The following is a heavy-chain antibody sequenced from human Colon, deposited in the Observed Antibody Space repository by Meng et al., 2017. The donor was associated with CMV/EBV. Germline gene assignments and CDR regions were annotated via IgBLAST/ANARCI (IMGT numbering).Heavy chain of an antibody. CDR3: ARSLYYDFWSGQQKPTDY. CDR1: GFTFTRHW. V-gene: IGHV3-21*01. Sequence: GESLKISCVASGFTFTRHWMIWVRQPPGKGLEWVSSISSSSSYIYYADSVKGRFTISRDNAKNSLYLQMNSLRAEDTAVYYCARSLYYDFWSGQQKPTDYWGQGTLVTVSS. J-gene: IGHJ4*02. CDR2: ISSSSSYI. D-gene: IGHD3-3*01.